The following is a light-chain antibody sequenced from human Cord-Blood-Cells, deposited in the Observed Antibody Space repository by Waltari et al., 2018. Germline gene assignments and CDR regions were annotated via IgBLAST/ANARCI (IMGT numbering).Light chain of an antibody. CDR1: SSDVGGYNY. CDR3: CSYAGTDVV. J-gene: IGLJ2*01. CDR2: DVS. V-gene: IGLV2-11*01. Sequence: QSALTQPRSVSGSPGQSVTISCTGTSSDVGGYNYVSWYQQHPGEAPKLMIYDVSKRPSGVPDRFSGSKSGNTASLTISGLQAEDEADYYCCSYAGTDVVFGGGTKLTVL.